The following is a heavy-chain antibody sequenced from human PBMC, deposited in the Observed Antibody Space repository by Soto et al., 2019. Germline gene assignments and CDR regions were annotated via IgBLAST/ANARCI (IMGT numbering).Heavy chain of an antibody. CDR1: GYTFTGYY. CDR2: INPNSGGT. D-gene: IGHD3-10*01. Sequence: ASVKVSCKASGYTFTGYYMHWVRQAPGQGLEWMGWINPNSGGTNYAQKFQGRVTMTRDTSISTAYMELSRLRSDDTAVYYCARGVFGAMVRGVGGNWFDPWGQGTLVTVSS. V-gene: IGHV1-2*02. J-gene: IGHJ5*02. CDR3: ARGVFGAMVRGVGGNWFDP.